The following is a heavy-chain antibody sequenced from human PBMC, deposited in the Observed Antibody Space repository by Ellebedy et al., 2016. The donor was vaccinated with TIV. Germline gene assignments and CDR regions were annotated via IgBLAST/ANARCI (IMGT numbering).Heavy chain of an antibody. Sequence: PGGSLRLSCAASKFTLRKYWMHWVRQTPGKGLVWVSRINSDGTTIDYADSVKGRFTISRDNAKNTLYLQMNSLRAEDTAVYYYTRGSDYENDVFDIWGQGTMVTVSS. CDR1: KFTLRKYW. CDR3: TRGSDYENDVFDI. J-gene: IGHJ3*02. V-gene: IGHV3-74*01. D-gene: IGHD1-26*01. CDR2: INSDGTTI.